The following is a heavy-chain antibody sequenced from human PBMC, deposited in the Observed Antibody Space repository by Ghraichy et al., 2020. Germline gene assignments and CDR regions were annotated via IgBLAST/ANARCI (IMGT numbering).Heavy chain of an antibody. Sequence: SQTLSLTCSVSGDSVSNRKFYWAWIRQAPGKGLEWIGSTSYRGATYYNPSLESRVVVSVDTSKNTFSLKMNYVTATDTAVYYCARRLAAAGGGNEYFQDWGKGALVIVSS. J-gene: IGHJ1*01. V-gene: IGHV4-39*02. CDR3: ARRLAAAGGGNEYFQD. D-gene: IGHD6-13*01. CDR2: TSYRGAT. CDR1: GDSVSNRKFY.